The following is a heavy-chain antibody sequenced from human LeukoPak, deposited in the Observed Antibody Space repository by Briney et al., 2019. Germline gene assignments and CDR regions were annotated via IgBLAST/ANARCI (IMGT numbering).Heavy chain of an antibody. J-gene: IGHJ4*02. CDR2: ISAYNGNT. CDR3: ARIGSRITMVRGVPFDY. V-gene: IGHV1-18*04. D-gene: IGHD3-10*01. CDR1: GYTFTSYG. Sequence: ASVKVSCTASGYTFTSYGISWVRQAPGQGLEWMGWISAYNGNTNYAQKRQGRITMTTNTSTSTAYMELRSLRSDDTAVYYCARIGSRITMVRGVPFDYWGQGTLVTVSS.